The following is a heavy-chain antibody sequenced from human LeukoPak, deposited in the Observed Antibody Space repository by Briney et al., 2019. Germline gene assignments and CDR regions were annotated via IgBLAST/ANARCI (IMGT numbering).Heavy chain of an antibody. CDR2: ISGSGGTT. CDR3: AKTNGYYSD. CDR1: GFTFSSYG. Sequence: PGGSLRLSCAASGFTFSSYGMNWVRQAPGKGLEWVSGISGSGGTTYYADSVKGRFTISRDNSKNSLFLQVSSLRAEDTAVYYCAKTNGYYSDWGQGTLVTVSS. J-gene: IGHJ4*02. D-gene: IGHD3-22*01. V-gene: IGHV3-23*01.